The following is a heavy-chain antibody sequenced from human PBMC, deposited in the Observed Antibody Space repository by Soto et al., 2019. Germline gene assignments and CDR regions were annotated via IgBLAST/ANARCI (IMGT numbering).Heavy chain of an antibody. J-gene: IGHJ6*03. CDR3: ARLGGGWYYYYYMDV. V-gene: IGHV4-39*01. Sequence: SETLSLTCTVSGGSISSSSYYWGWIRQPPGKGLEWIGSIYYSGSTYYNPSLKSRVTISVDTSKNQFSLKLSSVTAADTAVYYCARLGGGWYYYYYMDVWGKGTTVTVSS. CDR2: IYYSGST. D-gene: IGHD6-19*01. CDR1: GGSISSSSYY.